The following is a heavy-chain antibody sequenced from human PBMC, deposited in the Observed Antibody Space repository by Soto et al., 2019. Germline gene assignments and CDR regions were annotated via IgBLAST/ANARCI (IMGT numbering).Heavy chain of an antibody. J-gene: IGHJ5*01. CDR1: GFTFDDYG. Sequence: PGGSLRLSCAASGFTFDDYGMSWVRQAPGKGLEWVSGINWNGGSTGYADSVKGRFTISRDNAKNSLYLQMNSLRVEDTAFYYCAKARCSSSTCYVPDSWGQGTLVTVSS. D-gene: IGHD2-15*01. CDR2: INWNGGST. V-gene: IGHV3-20*04. CDR3: AKARCSSSTCYVPDS.